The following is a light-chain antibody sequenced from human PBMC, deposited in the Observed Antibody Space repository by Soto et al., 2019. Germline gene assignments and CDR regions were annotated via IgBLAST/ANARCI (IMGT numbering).Light chain of an antibody. J-gene: IGLJ1*01. CDR1: SSDVGGYNY. CDR2: EVN. CDR3: FSFTTTSTHV. V-gene: IGLV2-14*01. Sequence: QSALTQPASVSGSPGQSITISCTGTSSDVGGYNYVSWFQQHPGKAPKLMISEVNNRPSGVSNRFSGSKSGNKAYLTISVLQVEDEAEYFGFSFTTTSTHVFGTGTNLTVL.